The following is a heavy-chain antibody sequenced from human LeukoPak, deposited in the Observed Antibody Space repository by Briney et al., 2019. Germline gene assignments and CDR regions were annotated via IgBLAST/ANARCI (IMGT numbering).Heavy chain of an antibody. CDR3: ARDGAPRTDY. CDR2: ISSTGSLK. Sequence: GGSLRLSRAASGFTFSSYEMNWVRQAPGKGLEWVSYISSTGSLKYYADSVKGRFTISRDNVRNSLYLQMNSLRVDDTAVYYCARDGAPRTDYWGQGTLVTVSS. J-gene: IGHJ4*02. D-gene: IGHD3-16*01. CDR1: GFTFSSYE. V-gene: IGHV3-48*03.